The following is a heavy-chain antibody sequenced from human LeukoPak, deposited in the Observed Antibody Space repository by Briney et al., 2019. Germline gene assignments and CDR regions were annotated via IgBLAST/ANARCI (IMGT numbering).Heavy chain of an antibody. D-gene: IGHD3-10*01. CDR2: IRNKANGYTT. CDR1: GFTFSPHY. J-gene: IGHJ4*02. CDR3: GDLGSEGTDH. Sequence: GGSLRLSCAASGFTFSPHYMEWVRQSPGQGLEWVGLIRNKANGYTTIYAASVKGRFTISRDDSKNSVYLQMDSLKTEDTAVYYCGDLGSEGTDHWGQGTLVTVSS. V-gene: IGHV3-72*01.